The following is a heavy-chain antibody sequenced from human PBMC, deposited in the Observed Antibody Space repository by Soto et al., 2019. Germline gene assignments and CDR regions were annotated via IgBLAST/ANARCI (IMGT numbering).Heavy chain of an antibody. CDR3: AVAMVREILIFESSGMHV. J-gene: IGHJ6*02. CDR2: IIPNVDTP. CDR1: GCSFNNYA. D-gene: IGHD3-10*01. Sequence: QVHLVQSGAEVKKPGSSVKVSCKTSGCSFNNYAVSWVRQAPGQGLEWMGGIIPNVDTPNYAQKLQDRVTIIADESTSTVSMELRSLRSNAAAVSYCAVAMVREILIFESSGMHVWGQGTTVIVSS. V-gene: IGHV1-69*01.